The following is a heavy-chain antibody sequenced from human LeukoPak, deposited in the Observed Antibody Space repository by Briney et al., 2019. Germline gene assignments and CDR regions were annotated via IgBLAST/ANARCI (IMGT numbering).Heavy chain of an antibody. V-gene: IGHV4-31*03. CDR1: GGSISSGGYY. CDR3: ARSYDFWSGYYRTDPQYFQH. D-gene: IGHD3-3*01. J-gene: IGHJ1*01. CDR2: IYYSGST. Sequence: SPTLSLTCTVSGGSISSGGYYWSWIRQHPGKGLEWIGYIYYSGSTYYNPSLKSRVTISVDTSKNQFSLKLSSVTAADTAVYYCARSYDFWSGYYRTDPQYFQHWGQGTLVTVSS.